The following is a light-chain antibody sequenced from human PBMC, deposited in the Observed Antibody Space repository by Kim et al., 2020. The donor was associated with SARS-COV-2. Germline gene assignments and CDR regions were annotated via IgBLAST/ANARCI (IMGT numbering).Light chain of an antibody. J-gene: IGLJ3*02. CDR3: SSYTSSSTLV. V-gene: IGLV2-14*01. CDR1: SSDVGGYNY. CDR2: DVS. Sequence: QSALTQPASVSGSPEQSITISCTGTSSDVGGYNYVSWYQQHPGKAPKLMIYDVSKRPSGVSNRFSGPKSGNTASLTISGLQAEDEADYYCSSYTSSSTLVFGGGTQLTVL.